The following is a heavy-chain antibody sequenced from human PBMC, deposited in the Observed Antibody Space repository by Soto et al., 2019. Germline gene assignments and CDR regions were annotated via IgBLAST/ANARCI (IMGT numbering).Heavy chain of an antibody. D-gene: IGHD6-19*01. J-gene: IGHJ3*02. CDR2: IYSGGST. Sequence: EVQLVETGGGLIQPGGSLRLSCAASGFTVSSNYMSWVRQAPGKGLEWVSVIYSGGSTYYADSVKGRFTISRDNSKNTLYLQMNSLRAEDTAVYYCAREMAGDAFDIWGQGTMVTVSS. CDR3: AREMAGDAFDI. CDR1: GFTVSSNY. V-gene: IGHV3-53*02.